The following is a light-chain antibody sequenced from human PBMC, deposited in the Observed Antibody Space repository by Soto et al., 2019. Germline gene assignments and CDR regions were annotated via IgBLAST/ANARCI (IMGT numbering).Light chain of an antibody. V-gene: IGKV3-20*01. CDR2: GSS. Sequence: LPQSPSFLSASVGDRVTITCRASQGISNFLAWYQQKPGQAPRLLIYGSSNRATGIPDRFIGSGFGTDFTLTIDRLEPEDFAVYYCHQYGRSLSTFDQGTRVEIK. CDR1: QGISNF. CDR3: HQYGRSLST. J-gene: IGKJ1*01.